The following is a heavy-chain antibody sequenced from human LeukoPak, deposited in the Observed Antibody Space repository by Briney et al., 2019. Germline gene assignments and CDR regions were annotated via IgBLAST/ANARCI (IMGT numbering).Heavy chain of an antibody. V-gene: IGHV3-23*01. D-gene: IGHD3-22*01. CDR1: GITLINYG. CDR2: ISDSGGRT. Sequence: GGSLGQYCAASGITLINYGMSWGREAPGKGLEWVAGISDSGGRTNYADSVKGRFTISRDNSKNTIYLQMNSLRAEDTGVYFCAKRGVVIRVILVGFHKEAYYFDSWGQGALVTVSS. J-gene: IGHJ4*02. CDR3: AKRGVVIRVILVGFHKEAYYFDS.